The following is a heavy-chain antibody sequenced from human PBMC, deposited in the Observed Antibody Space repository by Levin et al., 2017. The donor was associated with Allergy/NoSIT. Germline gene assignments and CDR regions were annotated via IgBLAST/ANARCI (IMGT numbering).Heavy chain of an antibody. J-gene: IGHJ3*02. CDR1: GGSISSSSYY. V-gene: IGHV4-39*01. D-gene: IGHD2-2*01. CDR3: ARQADIVVVPHAFDI. Sequence: SETLSLTCTVSGGSISSSSYYWGWIRQPPGKGLEWIGSIYYSGSTYYNPSLKSRVTISVDTSKNQFSLKLSSVTAADTAVYYCARQADIVVVPHAFDIWGQGTMVTVSS. CDR2: IYYSGST.